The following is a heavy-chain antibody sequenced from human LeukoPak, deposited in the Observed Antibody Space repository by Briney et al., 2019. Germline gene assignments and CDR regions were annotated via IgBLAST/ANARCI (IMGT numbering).Heavy chain of an antibody. V-gene: IGHV3-23*01. CDR1: RFTFNTYA. J-gene: IGHJ3*01. CDR2: ISGNGDIT. Sequence: GGSLRLSCVASRFTFNTYAVNWVRQAPGKGLEWVSAISGNGDITYYADSVRGRFTISRDNSKKTLYLQMNSLRAEDTAVYYCAKGKVNHDGALDAWGQGTLVTVSS. CDR3: AKGKVNHDGALDA. D-gene: IGHD2-21*01.